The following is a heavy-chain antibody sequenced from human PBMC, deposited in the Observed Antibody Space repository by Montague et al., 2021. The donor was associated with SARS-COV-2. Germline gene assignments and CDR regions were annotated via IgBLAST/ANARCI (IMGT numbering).Heavy chain of an antibody. D-gene: IGHD6-13*01. Sequence: SETLSLTCALSGGSISGYYWSWIRQPPGKGLEWIGYIYHSGSTNXNPSLKSRVTISVDTSKNQFSLKLSSVTAADTAVYYCARSRPNSSRLVYCYYGLDVWGQGITVTVSS. CDR3: ARSRPNSSRLVYCYYGLDV. J-gene: IGHJ6*02. V-gene: IGHV4-59*12. CDR2: IYHSGST. CDR1: GGSISGYY.